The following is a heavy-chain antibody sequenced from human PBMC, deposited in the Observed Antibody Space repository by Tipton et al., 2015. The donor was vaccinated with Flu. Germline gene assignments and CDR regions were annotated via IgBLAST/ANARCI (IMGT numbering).Heavy chain of an antibody. Sequence: TLSLTCAVSNYSISNGYYWGWIRQPPGKGLEWIGSVSHSGNTYYEPSLKSRVTISLDTFQNHFSLKLISVTAADTAVYYCSRSTYYYGSGTSDYWGQGTLVTVSS. J-gene: IGHJ4*02. V-gene: IGHV4-38-2*01. CDR1: NYSISNGYY. CDR3: SRSTYYYGSGTSDY. CDR2: VSHSGNT. D-gene: IGHD3-10*01.